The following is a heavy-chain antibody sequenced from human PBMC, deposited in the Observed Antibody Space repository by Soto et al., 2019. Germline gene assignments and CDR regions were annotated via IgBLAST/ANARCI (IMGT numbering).Heavy chain of an antibody. CDR2: INPSGGST. Sequence: GASVKVSCKASGYTFTSYYMHWVRQAPGQGLEWMGIINPSGGSTSYAQKFQGRVTMTRDTSTSTVYMELSRLRSDDTAVYYCARGEQQLARTYYYYGMDVWGQGTTVTVSS. D-gene: IGHD6-13*01. V-gene: IGHV1-46*01. CDR3: ARGEQQLARTYYYYGMDV. CDR1: GYTFTSYY. J-gene: IGHJ6*02.